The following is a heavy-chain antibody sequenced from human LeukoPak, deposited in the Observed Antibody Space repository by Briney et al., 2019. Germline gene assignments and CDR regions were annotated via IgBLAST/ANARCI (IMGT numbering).Heavy chain of an antibody. CDR2: IIPIFGTA. Sequence: ASVKVSCKASAYTFTGYYMHWVRQAPGQGLEWMGGIIPIFGTANYAQKFQGRVTITADESTSTAYMELSSLRSEDTAVYYCATGDSSGWAYYFDYWGQGTLVTVSS. CDR3: ATGDSSGWAYYFDY. J-gene: IGHJ4*02. V-gene: IGHV1-69*13. CDR1: AYTFTGYY. D-gene: IGHD6-19*01.